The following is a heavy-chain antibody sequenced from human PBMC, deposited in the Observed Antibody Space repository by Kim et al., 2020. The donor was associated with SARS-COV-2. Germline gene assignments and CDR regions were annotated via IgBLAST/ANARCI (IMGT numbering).Heavy chain of an antibody. Sequence: SETLSLTCTVSGGSISSYYWSWIRQPPGKGLEWIGHIYYSGSTNYNPSLKSRVTISVDTSKNQFSLKLSSVTAADTAVYYCARGWGAGTGFDYWGQGTLVTVSS. V-gene: IGHV4-59*01. CDR3: ARGWGAGTGFDY. D-gene: IGHD6-19*01. J-gene: IGHJ4*02. CDR2: IYYSGST. CDR1: GGSISSYY.